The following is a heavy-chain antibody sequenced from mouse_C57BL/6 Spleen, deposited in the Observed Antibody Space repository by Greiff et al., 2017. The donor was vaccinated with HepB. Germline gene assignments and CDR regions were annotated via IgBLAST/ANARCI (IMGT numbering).Heavy chain of an antibody. CDR2: IYPGDGDT. CDR3: ARSAAYYSNYGFAY. Sequence: VQVVESGAELVKPGASVKISCKASGYAFSSYWMNWVKQRPGKGLEWIGQIYPGDGDTNYNGKFKGKATLTADKSSSTAYMQLSSLTSEDSAVYFCARSAAYYSNYGFAYWGQGTLVTVSA. V-gene: IGHV1-80*01. J-gene: IGHJ3*01. CDR1: GYAFSSYW. D-gene: IGHD2-5*01.